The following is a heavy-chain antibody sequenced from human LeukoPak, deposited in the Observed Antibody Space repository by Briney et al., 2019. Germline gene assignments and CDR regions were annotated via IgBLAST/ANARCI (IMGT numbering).Heavy chain of an antibody. CDR1: GFTFSSYA. CDR2: ISGSGGST. V-gene: IGHV3-23*01. CDR3: AKVPYDYVWGSYRGGFDY. J-gene: IGHJ4*02. Sequence: GGSLRLSCAASGFTFSSYAMSWVRQAPGKGLEWVSAISGSGGSTYYADSVKGRFTISRDNSKNTLYLQMNSLRAEDTAVYYCAKVPYDYVWGSYRGGFDYWGQGTLVTVSS. D-gene: IGHD3-16*01.